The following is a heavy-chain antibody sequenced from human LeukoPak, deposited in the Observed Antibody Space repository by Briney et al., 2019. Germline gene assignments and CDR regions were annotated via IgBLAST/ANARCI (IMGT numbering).Heavy chain of an antibody. CDR2: ISAYNGNT. CDR3: ARFMTSGYSGSYLGAFDI. Sequence: ASVNVSCKASGSTFTSYGISWVRQAPGQGREWMGWISAYNGNTNYAQKLQGRVTMTTDTSTSTAYMELRSLRSDDTAVYYCARFMTSGYSGSYLGAFDIWGQGTMVTVSS. D-gene: IGHD1-26*01. CDR1: GSTFTSYG. V-gene: IGHV1-18*01. J-gene: IGHJ3*02.